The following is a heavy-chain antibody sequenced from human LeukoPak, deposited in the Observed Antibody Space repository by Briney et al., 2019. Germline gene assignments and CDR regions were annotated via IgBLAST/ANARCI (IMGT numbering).Heavy chain of an antibody. J-gene: IGHJ3*02. CDR2: ISGDGGST. CDR3: ARAKACSSTTCPSDI. D-gene: IGHD2-2*01. V-gene: IGHV3-43*02. CDR1: GFTFDDYA. Sequence: GGSLRLSCAASGFTFDDYAMHWVRQAPGKGLEWVSLISGDGGSTYYADSVKGRFTISRDNSKNSLYLQMNDLRAEDTALYYCARAKACSSTTCPSDIWGLGTMVTVSS.